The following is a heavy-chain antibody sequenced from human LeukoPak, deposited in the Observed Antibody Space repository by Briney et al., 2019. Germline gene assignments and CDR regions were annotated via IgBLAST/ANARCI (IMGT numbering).Heavy chain of an antibody. J-gene: IGHJ4*02. V-gene: IGHV3-30*18. Sequence: GRSLRLSCAASGFTFSSYGMHWVRQAPGKGLEWVAVISYDGSNKYYADSVKGRFTISRDNSKNTLYLQMNSLRAEDTAVYYCAKSSANGMTYYFDYWGQGTLVTVSS. CDR1: GFTFSSYG. CDR3: AKSSANGMTYYFDY. CDR2: ISYDGSNK.